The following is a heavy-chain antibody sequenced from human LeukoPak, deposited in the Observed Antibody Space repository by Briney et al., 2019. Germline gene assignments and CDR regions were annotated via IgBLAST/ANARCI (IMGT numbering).Heavy chain of an antibody. Sequence: GGSLRLSCAASGFTFSTYAMSWVRQAPGKGLEWVSVVSGTGGRTYYADSVKGRFTISRDNSKNTLYLQMNSLRAEDTAVYYCAKESCSGGSCYSEYWGQGTLVTVSS. CDR2: VSGTGGRT. CDR1: GFTFSTYA. D-gene: IGHD2-15*01. CDR3: AKESCSGGSCYSEY. J-gene: IGHJ4*02. V-gene: IGHV3-23*01.